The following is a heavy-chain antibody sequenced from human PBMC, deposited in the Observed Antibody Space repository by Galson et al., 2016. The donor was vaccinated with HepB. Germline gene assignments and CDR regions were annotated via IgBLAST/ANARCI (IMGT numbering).Heavy chain of an antibody. V-gene: IGHV1-2*02. CDR1: GYTFTDYY. D-gene: IGHD6-13*01. J-gene: IGHJ6*04. CDR2: INPISGGT. CDR3: ARSVYHSSTTYYYYYGLDV. Sequence: SVKVSCKASGYTFTDYYIHWVRQAPGQGLEWMGWINPISGGTNYAQKFRGRVTMTRDTSTSTAYMELRRLTSDDTAVLYCARSVYHSSTTYYYYYGLDVWGKGTAVTVSS.